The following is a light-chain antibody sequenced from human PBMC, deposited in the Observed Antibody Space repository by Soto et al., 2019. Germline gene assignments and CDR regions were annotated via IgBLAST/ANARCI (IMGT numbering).Light chain of an antibody. Sequence: DIPMTQSPSTLSASVGDRVTITCRASQSISSWLAWYQQKPGKAPKLLIYDASSLESGVPSRFSGSGSGTEFTLTISSLQPDDFATYYCQQYNSYSLTFGGGTKAEIK. CDR3: QQYNSYSLT. CDR1: QSISSW. CDR2: DAS. V-gene: IGKV1-5*01. J-gene: IGKJ4*01.